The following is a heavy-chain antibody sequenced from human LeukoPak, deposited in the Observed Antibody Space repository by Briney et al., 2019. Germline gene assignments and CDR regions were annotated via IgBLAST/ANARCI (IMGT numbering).Heavy chain of an antibody. CDR3: ARDGYYGSGSHTAYFDY. J-gene: IGHJ4*02. V-gene: IGHV4-59*01. CDR1: GGSISSYY. CDR2: IYYSGST. Sequence: SETLSLTCTVSGGSISSYYWSWIRQPPGKGLEWIGYIYYSGSTNYNPSLKSRVTISVDTSKNQFSLKLSSVTAADTAVYYCARDGYYGSGSHTAYFDYWGQGTLVTVSS. D-gene: IGHD3-10*01.